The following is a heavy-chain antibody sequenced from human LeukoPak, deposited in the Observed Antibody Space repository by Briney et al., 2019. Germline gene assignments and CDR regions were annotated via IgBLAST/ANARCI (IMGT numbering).Heavy chain of an antibody. CDR1: GYTFTGYY. D-gene: IGHD3-3*01. CDR3: ARVGDYDFSSGYYLY. V-gene: IGHV1-2*02. J-gene: IGHJ4*02. Sequence: GASVKVSCKASGYTFTGYYMHWVRQAPGQGLEWMGWINPNSGGTNYAQKFQGRVTMTRDTSISTAYMELSRLRSDDTAVYYCARVGDYDFSSGYYLYWGQGTLVTVSS. CDR2: INPNSGGT.